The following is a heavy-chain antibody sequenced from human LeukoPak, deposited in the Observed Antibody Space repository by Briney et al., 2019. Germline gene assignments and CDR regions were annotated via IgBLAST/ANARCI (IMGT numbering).Heavy chain of an antibody. CDR1: GYTFTGYY. Sequence: ASVKVSCKASGYTFTGYYMHWVRQAPGQGLEWMGWINPNSGGTNYAQKFQGRVTMTRDTSISTAYMELSRLRSDDTAVYYCARQHSYYYYYMDVWGKGTTVTVSS. CDR2: INPNSGGT. D-gene: IGHD6-13*01. CDR3: ARQHSYYYYYMDV. J-gene: IGHJ6*03. V-gene: IGHV1-2*02.